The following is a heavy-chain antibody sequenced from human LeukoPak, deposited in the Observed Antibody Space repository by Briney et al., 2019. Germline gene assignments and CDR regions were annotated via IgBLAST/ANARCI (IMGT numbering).Heavy chain of an antibody. CDR1: GDSVSSNSAA. V-gene: IGHV6-1*01. J-gene: IGHJ4*02. Sequence: SQTLSLTCAISGDSVSSNSAAWNWIRQSPSRGLEWLGRAYYRSKWYNDYAVSVKSRITINPDTSKNQFSLQLNSVTPEDTAVYCCARDKPGYRIVGAPFDYWGQGTLVTISS. CDR3: ARDKPGYRIVGAPFDY. D-gene: IGHD1-26*01. CDR2: AYYRSKWYN.